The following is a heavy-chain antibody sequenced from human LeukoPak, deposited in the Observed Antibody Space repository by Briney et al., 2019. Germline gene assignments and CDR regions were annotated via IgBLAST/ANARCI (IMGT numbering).Heavy chain of an antibody. CDR3: ARGGIATPGVGGYFDY. V-gene: IGHV4-39*01. CDR2: LYYSGDT. CDR1: GGAIFSSSCY. Sequence: SETLSLTCTVSGGAIFSSSCYWGWIRQPPGKGLEWIGCLYYSGDTSYNPSLKSRVTLSVDTSKNQFSLKMSSVAAADTALYYCARGGIATPGVGGYFDYWGQGIFVTVSS. D-gene: IGHD6-13*01. J-gene: IGHJ4*02.